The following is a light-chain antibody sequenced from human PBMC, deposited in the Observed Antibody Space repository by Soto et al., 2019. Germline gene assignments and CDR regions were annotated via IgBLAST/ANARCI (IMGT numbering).Light chain of an antibody. CDR2: DAS. J-gene: IGKJ4*01. CDR1: QDIKNY. Sequence: DIQMTQSPSSLSASVGDRVTITCQASQDIKNYLNWYQQKPGKAPKLLIYDASNLETGVPSRFSGRGSWTDFTFTITSLQPEDFAPYYCQQYDSLAQCTFGGGTKVEIE. V-gene: IGKV1-33*01. CDR3: QQYDSLAQCT.